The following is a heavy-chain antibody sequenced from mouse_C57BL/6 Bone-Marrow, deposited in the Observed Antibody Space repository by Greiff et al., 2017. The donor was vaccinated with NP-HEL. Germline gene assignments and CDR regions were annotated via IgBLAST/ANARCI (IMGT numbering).Heavy chain of an antibody. CDR2: FSSGGSYP. CDR3: ARQDDYDGTVDY. CDR1: GFTFSSYG. D-gene: IGHD2-4*01. J-gene: IGHJ2*01. Sequence: EVKLVESGGDLVKPGGSLQLSCEASGFTFSSYGMSWVRQPPDKRLEGVATFSSGGSYPYYPDSVKGRFTIYRDNSKNTLYLQMSSLKSEDTAMYYCARQDDYDGTVDYWGQGTTLTVSS. V-gene: IGHV5-6*01.